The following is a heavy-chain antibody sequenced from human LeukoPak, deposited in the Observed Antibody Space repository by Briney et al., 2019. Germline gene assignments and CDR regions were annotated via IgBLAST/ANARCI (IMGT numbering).Heavy chain of an antibody. V-gene: IGHV3-9*01. CDR3: AKARWGSRYFDY. Sequence: GRSLRLSCAASGFTFDDYAMHWVRQAPGKGLEWASGISWNSGSIGYADSVKGRFTISRDNAKNSLYLQMNSLRAEDTALYYCAKARWGSRYFDYWGQGTLVTVSS. D-gene: IGHD6-13*01. CDR2: ISWNSGSI. J-gene: IGHJ4*02. CDR1: GFTFDDYA.